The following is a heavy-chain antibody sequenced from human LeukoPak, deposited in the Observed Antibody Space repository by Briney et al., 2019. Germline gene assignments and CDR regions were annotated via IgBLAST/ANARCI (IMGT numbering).Heavy chain of an antibody. Sequence: GGSLRFSCAASPFTFNLLAMNWVRQEPGKGLNWLVVMSFDGSHIYYADSVKGRFTISRDNSNNTLFLQMNSLNADDTAVYYCARGGTYYYQYYYMDVWGKGTTVTVSS. J-gene: IGHJ6*03. CDR1: PFTFNLLA. CDR2: MSFDGSHI. D-gene: IGHD3-16*01. CDR3: ARGGTYYYQYYYMDV. V-gene: IGHV3-30*08.